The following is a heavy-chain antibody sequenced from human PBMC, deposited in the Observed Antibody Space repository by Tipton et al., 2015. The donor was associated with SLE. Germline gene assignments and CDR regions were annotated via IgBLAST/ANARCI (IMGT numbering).Heavy chain of an antibody. V-gene: IGHV3-30*12. J-gene: IGHJ4*02. D-gene: IGHD3-10*01. CDR1: GFTFSSYG. CDR3: ARLDGSGSLFY. Sequence: RSLRLSCAASGFTFSSYGMHWVRQAPGKGLEWVAVISYDGSNKYYADSVKGRFTISRDNAKNSLYLQMNSLRAEDTAVYYCARLDGSGSLFYWGQGTLVTVSS. CDR2: ISYDGSNK.